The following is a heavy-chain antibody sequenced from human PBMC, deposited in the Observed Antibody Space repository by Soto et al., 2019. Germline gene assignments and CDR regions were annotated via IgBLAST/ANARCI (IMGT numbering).Heavy chain of an antibody. Sequence: QVQLVESGGGVVQPGRSLRLSCAASGFTFSTYGMHWVRQAPGKGLGWVAVIWYDGSNKYYADSVKGRFTISRDNSKNTLYLQMNSLRAEDTAVYYCARDPDYGDYVGWFDPWGQGTLVTVSS. CDR1: GFTFSTYG. D-gene: IGHD4-17*01. V-gene: IGHV3-33*01. CDR2: IWYDGSNK. J-gene: IGHJ5*02. CDR3: ARDPDYGDYVGWFDP.